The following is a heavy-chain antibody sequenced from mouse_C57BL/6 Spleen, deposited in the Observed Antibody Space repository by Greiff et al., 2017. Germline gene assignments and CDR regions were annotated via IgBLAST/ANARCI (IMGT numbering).Heavy chain of an antibody. CDR3: TREQGPLRYFDV. V-gene: IGHV5-9-1*02. J-gene: IGHJ1*03. CDR2: ISSGGDYI. D-gene: IGHD3-3*01. Sequence: EVQGVESGEGLVKPGGSLKLSCAASGFTFSSYAMSWVRQTPEKRLEWVAYISSGGDYIYYADTVKGRFTISRDNARNTLYLQMSSRKSEDTAMYYCTREQGPLRYFDVWGTGTTVTVSS. CDR1: GFTFSSYA.